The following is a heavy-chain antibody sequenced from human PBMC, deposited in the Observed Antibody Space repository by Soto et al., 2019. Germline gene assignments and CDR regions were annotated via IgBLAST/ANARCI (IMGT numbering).Heavy chain of an antibody. CDR3: ARDSPGGGYYYGMDV. V-gene: IGHV1-69*01. CDR1: GGSFSSYA. J-gene: IGHJ6*02. Sequence: QGQLEQSGADVRKPWSSVKVSCKASGGSFSSYAISWVRQAPGQGLEWMGGIVPVLGTSHSAQKFQGRVTFSTDDSTTTAYMELSSLRSEDTAVYYCARDSPGGGYYYGMDVWVQGTTVTVSS. CDR2: IVPVLGTS. D-gene: IGHD3-16*01.